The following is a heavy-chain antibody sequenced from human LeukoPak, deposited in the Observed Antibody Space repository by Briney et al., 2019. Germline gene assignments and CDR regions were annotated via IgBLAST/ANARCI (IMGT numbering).Heavy chain of an antibody. CDR3: ARDYYFNSSGYYYWYFGL. V-gene: IGHV4-38-2*02. CDR1: GYSISSGYF. D-gene: IGHD3-22*01. Sequence: PSETLFLTCTVSGYSISSGYFWGWIRKPPGKGLEWIGSIYHSGSTYYNPSLKSRVTISVDTSKNQFSLKLNSVTAADTAVYYCARDYYFNSSGYYYWYFGLWGRGTLVTVSS. J-gene: IGHJ2*01. CDR2: IYHSGST.